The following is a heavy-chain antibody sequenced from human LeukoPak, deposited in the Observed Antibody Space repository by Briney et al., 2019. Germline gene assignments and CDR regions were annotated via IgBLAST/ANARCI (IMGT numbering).Heavy chain of an antibody. CDR2: IYYSGST. J-gene: IGHJ4*02. CDR1: GGSISSYY. CDR3: AASGYNAYFDY. Sequence: ASETLSLTCTVSGGSISSYYWSWIRQPPGKGLEWIGYIYYSGSTNYNPSLKSRVTISVDTSKNQFSLKLSSVTAADTAVYYCAASGYNAYFDYWGQGTLVTVSS. V-gene: IGHV4-59*01. D-gene: IGHD5-24*01.